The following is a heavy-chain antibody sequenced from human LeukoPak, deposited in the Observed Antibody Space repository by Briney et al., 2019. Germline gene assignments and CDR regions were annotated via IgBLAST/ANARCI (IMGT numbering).Heavy chain of an antibody. J-gene: IGHJ6*02. Sequence: TGGSLRLSCAASGFTFSSYAMSWVRQAPGKGLEWVSAISGSGGSTYYADSVKGRFTISRDNSKNTLYLQMNSLRAEDTAVYYCAKDLAPVYGDYGYFYYGMDVWGQGTTATVSS. D-gene: IGHD4-17*01. V-gene: IGHV3-23*01. CDR3: AKDLAPVYGDYGYFYYGMDV. CDR1: GFTFSSYA. CDR2: ISGSGGST.